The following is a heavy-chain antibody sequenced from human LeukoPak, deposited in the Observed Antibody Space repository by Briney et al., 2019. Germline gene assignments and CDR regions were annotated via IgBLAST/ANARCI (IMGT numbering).Heavy chain of an antibody. CDR2: ISSVGSTI. CDR3: ARYGALDY. Sequence: PGGSLRLSCAASALTFSIHDMNWVRQAPGKGLEWVSYISSVGSTIYYADSVKGRFTISRDNAKNSLYLQMKSLRTEDTAVYYCARYGALDYWGQGTLVTVSS. J-gene: IGHJ4*02. CDR1: ALTFSIHD. V-gene: IGHV3-48*03. D-gene: IGHD4-17*01.